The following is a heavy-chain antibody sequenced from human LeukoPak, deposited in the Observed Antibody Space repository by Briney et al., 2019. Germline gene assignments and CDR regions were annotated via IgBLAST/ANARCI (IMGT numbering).Heavy chain of an antibody. CDR3: ATAPNKYGSRLDY. D-gene: IGHD3-10*01. Sequence: SGGSLRLSCAASGFTFTTYDMHWVRQAPGKGLEWVAVISYDGSDKYYADSVKGRFTISRDNSKNTLYLQMNSLRAEDTAMYYSATAPNKYGSRLDYWGQGTLVTVSS. CDR1: GFTFTTYD. J-gene: IGHJ4*02. CDR2: ISYDGSDK. V-gene: IGHV3-30*03.